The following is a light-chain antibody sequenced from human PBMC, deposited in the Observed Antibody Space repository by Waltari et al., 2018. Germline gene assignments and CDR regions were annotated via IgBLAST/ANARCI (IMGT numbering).Light chain of an antibody. J-gene: IGKJ4*01. CDR2: DAS. CDR3: QQRSNWPPSLT. V-gene: IGKV3-11*01. Sequence: EIVLTQSPATLSLSPGERATLSCRASQSVRSYLAWYQPKPGQAPRLLIYDASNRATGIPARFSGSGSGTDFTLTISSLEPEDFAVYYCQQRSNWPPSLTFGGGTKVEIK. CDR1: QSVRSY.